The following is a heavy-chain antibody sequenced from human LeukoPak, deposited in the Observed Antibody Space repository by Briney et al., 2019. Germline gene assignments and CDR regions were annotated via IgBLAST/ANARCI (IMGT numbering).Heavy chain of an antibody. J-gene: IGHJ3*02. CDR3: ARLAPYYYDSSGYFPLDAFDI. CDR2: INHSGST. V-gene: IGHV4-34*01. Sequence: SETLSLTCAVYGGSFSGYYWSWIRQPPGKGLEWIGEINHSGSTNYNPSLKSRVTISVDTSKNQFSLKLSSVTAADTAVYYCARLAPYYYDSSGYFPLDAFDIWGQGTMVTVSS. D-gene: IGHD3-22*01. CDR1: GGSFSGYY.